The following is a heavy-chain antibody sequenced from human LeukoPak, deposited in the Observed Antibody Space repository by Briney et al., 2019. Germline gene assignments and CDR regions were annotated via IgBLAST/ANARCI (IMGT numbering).Heavy chain of an antibody. CDR3: ARQPRGTVVFDY. CDR2: IDPSDSYI. D-gene: IGHD4-23*01. J-gene: IGHJ4*02. CDR1: GYPPPNYR. V-gene: IGHV5-10-1*01. Sequence: GESLKISCKGSGYPPPNYRLSWLRHMPGKGLEWMGRIDPSDSYINHSPSFQGHVSISADKSVSTAYLQWSSLKASDSAMYYCARQPRGTVVFDYWGQGTLVTVSS.